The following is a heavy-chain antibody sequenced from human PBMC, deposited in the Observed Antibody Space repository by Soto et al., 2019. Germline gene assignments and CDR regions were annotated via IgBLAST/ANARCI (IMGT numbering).Heavy chain of an antibody. CDR1: GGSMRNYF. D-gene: IGHD6-13*01. CDR3: AAGEASSRNLAPYYLDF. Sequence: PSETLSLTCTVSGGSMRNYFWTWIRQPPGKGLEGIGYIHYSGATSSFPSYNPSLRGRVTISEDTSKNQFSLKLLSVTTADTAVYFCAAGEASSRNLAPYYLDFWGQGTLVTVSS. J-gene: IGHJ4*02. V-gene: IGHV4-59*01. CDR2: IHYSGATSSFP.